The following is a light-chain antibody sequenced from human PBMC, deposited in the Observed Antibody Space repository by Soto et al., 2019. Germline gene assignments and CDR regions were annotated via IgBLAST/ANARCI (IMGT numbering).Light chain of an antibody. CDR3: QQFGTSPPST. CDR2: GAS. CDR1: QSVSSNY. V-gene: IGKV3-20*01. J-gene: IGKJ5*01. Sequence: EIVLTQSPGTLSLSPGERATLSCRASQSVSSNYLAWYQQKPGQAPRLLIYGASSRATGIPDRFSGSGSGTDFTLTISRLEPEDFAVYYCQQFGTSPPSTFGQGTRLAIK.